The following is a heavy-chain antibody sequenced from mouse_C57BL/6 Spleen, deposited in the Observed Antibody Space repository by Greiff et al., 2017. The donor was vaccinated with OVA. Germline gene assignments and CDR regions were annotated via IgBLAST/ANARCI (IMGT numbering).Heavy chain of an antibody. CDR2: ISYDGSN. J-gene: IGHJ3*01. V-gene: IGHV3-6*01. Sequence: VQLQQSGPGLVKPSQSLSLTCSVTGYSITSGYYWNWIRQFPGNKLEWMGYISYDGSNNYNPSLKNRISITRDTSKNQFFLKLNSVTTEDTATYYCAREGGYSNYPAWFAYWGQGTLVTVSA. CDR1: GYSITSGYY. CDR3: AREGGYSNYPAWFAY. D-gene: IGHD2-5*01.